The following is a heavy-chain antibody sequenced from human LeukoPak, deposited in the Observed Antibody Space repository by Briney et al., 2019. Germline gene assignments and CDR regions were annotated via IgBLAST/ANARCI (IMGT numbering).Heavy chain of an antibody. J-gene: IGHJ4*02. CDR1: GYTFTGYY. V-gene: IGHV1-2*02. CDR3: ARADLDGSGSYDY. Sequence: ASVKVFFRASGYTFTGYYMHWVRQAPGQGLEWMGWINPNSGCTNYAQKFQGRVTIPRGQSISTAYMELSRLRSAEQGVYFFARADLDGSGSYDYWGQGTLVTVSS. D-gene: IGHD3-10*01. CDR2: INPNSGCT.